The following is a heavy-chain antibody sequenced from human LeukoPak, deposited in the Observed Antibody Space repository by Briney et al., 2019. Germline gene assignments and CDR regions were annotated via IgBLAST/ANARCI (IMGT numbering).Heavy chain of an antibody. CDR3: ARIRTEWYFDL. CDR1: GFIFNSHW. CDR2: IRQDGNEK. D-gene: IGHD2-8*02. Sequence: PGESLRLSCTGSGFIFNSHWMTWVRQAPGMGLEWVAKIRQDGNEKFYVDSVRGRFTISRDNAKNSPYLQLNSLRAEDTAVYYCARIRTEWYFDLWGRGTLVTVSP. J-gene: IGHJ2*01. V-gene: IGHV3-7*01.